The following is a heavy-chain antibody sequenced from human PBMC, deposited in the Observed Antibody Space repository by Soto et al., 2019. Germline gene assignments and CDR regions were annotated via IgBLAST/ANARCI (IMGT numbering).Heavy chain of an antibody. D-gene: IGHD4-4*01. Sequence: QVQLVESGGGVVQPGRSLRLSCAASGFTFNSYGMHWVRQAPGKGLEWVAVISYDGSNKYYADSVKGRFTISRDNSKNTLYLQMNSLRAEDTAVYYCAKRHSMKLVDYWGQGTLVTVSS. V-gene: IGHV3-30*18. J-gene: IGHJ4*02. CDR1: GFTFNSYG. CDR3: AKRHSMKLVDY. CDR2: ISYDGSNK.